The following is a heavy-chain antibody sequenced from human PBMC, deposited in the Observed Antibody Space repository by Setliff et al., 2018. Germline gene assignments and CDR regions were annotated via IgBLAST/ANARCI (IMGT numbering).Heavy chain of an antibody. V-gene: IGHV4-39*01. CDR2: IYYTGIT. J-gene: IGHJ5*02. CDR3: VRTFNGSPADR. D-gene: IGHD2-2*01. Sequence: KSAETLSLTCTVSGDSINTPTYHWGWVRQPPGKGLECIGLIYYTGITYYNPSLKSRVTISEDMYENQISLKLNPVTAADTAVYYCVRTFNGSPADRWGQGTLVTVSS. CDR1: GDSINTPTYH.